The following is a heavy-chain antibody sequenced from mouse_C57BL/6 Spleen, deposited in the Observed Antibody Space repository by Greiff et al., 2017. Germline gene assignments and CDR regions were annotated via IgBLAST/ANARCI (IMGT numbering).Heavy chain of an antibody. CDR2: IYPRSGNT. J-gene: IGHJ4*01. V-gene: IGHV1-81*01. D-gene: IGHD2-3*01. CDR1: GYTFTSYG. Sequence: VQLQQSGAELARPGASVKLSCKASGYTFTSYGISWVKQRTGQGLEWIGEIYPRSGNTYYNEKFKGKATLTADKSSSTAYMELRSLTSEDSAVYFCARGRDDGYSYYAMDYWGQGTSVTVSS. CDR3: ARGRDDGYSYYAMDY.